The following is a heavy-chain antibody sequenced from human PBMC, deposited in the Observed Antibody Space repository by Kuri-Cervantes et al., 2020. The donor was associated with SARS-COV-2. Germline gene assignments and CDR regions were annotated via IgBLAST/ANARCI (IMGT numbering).Heavy chain of an antibody. V-gene: IGHV4-38-2*01. CDR3: ARLGWEWCSSTSFYAT. Sequence: SETLSLTCAVSGYSISSGYYWGWIRQPPGKGLEWIRSIYHSGSTYYNPSLKSRVTISVDTSKNQFSLKLSSVTAADTAVYYCARLGWEWCSSTSFYATWGQGTLVTVSS. CDR2: IYHSGST. J-gene: IGHJ5*02. CDR1: GYSISSGYY. D-gene: IGHD2-2*01.